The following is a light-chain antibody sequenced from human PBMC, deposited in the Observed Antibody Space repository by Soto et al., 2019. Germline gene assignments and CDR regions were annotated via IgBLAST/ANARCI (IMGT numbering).Light chain of an antibody. CDR1: QSLSSS. CDR3: QQYKSWPIT. J-gene: IGKJ5*01. V-gene: IGKV3-15*01. CDR2: GPS. Sequence: EIVLTQSPGTLSLSPGERATLSCRASQSLSSSWLAWYQQKPGQAPRLLIYGPSTRATGIPARFSGSGSGTEFTLTINGLQSDDFAVYFCQQYKSWPITFGQGTRLEI.